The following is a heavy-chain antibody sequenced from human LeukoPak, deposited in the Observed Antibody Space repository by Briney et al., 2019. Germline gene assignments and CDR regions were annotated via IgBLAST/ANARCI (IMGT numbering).Heavy chain of an antibody. V-gene: IGHV3-23*01. CDR1: GFTFTSYA. Sequence: PGGSLRLSCAASGFTFTSYAMSWVRQAPGKGLEWVSTISGSGAGTYYADSVKGRFTISRDNAKNSLYLQMNSLRDEDTAVYYCARYVDTTMLTWGQGTLVTVSS. J-gene: IGHJ4*02. CDR3: ARYVDTTMLT. D-gene: IGHD5-18*01. CDR2: ISGSGAGT.